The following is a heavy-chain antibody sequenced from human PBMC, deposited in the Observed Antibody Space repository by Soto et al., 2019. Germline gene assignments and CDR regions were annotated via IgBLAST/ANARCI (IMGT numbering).Heavy chain of an antibody. CDR3: ATGNIDFWSGYKYFYYGMDV. CDR2: IRYGGNT. J-gene: IGHJ6*02. CDR1: GGPVRSSNYY. V-gene: IGHV4-39*02. Sequence: ETLSLTCTVSGGPVRSSNYYWAWIRQPPGKGLEWIGSIRYGGNTYSNPSLKSRLTISVDTSNNHISLRLSSVTAADTAIYYRATGNIDFWSGYKYFYYGMDVWGQGTTVTVSS. D-gene: IGHD3-3*01.